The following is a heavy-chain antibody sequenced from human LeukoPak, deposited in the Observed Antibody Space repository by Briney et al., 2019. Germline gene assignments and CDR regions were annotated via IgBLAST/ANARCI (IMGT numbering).Heavy chain of an antibody. Sequence: SETLSLTCNVSGGAISSGGYYWRWIRQRPGKGLDWIGYIYYTGTTYYHPSLKSRVTISLDTSKNQFSLRLNSVTAADAAVYFCARSGDAYSFDYWGQGSLVIVSS. J-gene: IGHJ4*02. CDR1: GGAISSGGYY. CDR3: ARSGDAYSFDY. CDR2: IYYTGTT. D-gene: IGHD5-24*01. V-gene: IGHV4-31*03.